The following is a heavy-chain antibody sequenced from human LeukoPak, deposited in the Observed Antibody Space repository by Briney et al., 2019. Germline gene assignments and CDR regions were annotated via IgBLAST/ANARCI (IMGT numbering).Heavy chain of an antibody. CDR2: ISAYNGNT. CDR3: VRGGRIAAAGKYAFDI. J-gene: IGHJ3*02. Sequence: VASVKVSCKASGYTFTSYGISWVRQAPGQGLEWMGWISAYNGNTNYAQKLQGRVTMTTDTSTSTAYMELRSLRSDDTAVYYCVRGGRIAAAGKYAFDIWGQGTMVTVSS. V-gene: IGHV1-18*01. D-gene: IGHD6-13*01. CDR1: GYTFTSYG.